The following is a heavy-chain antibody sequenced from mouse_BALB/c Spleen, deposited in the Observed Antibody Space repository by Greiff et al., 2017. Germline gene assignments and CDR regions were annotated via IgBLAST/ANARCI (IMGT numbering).Heavy chain of an antibody. V-gene: IGHV5-6*01. D-gene: IGHD2-1*01. CDR3: ARQVYGNSYYYAMDY. Sequence: EVQLVESGGDLVKPGGSLKLSCAASGFTFSSYGMSWVRQTPDKRLEWVATISSGGSYTYYPDSVKGRFTISRDNAKNTLYLQMSSLKSEDTAMYYCARQVYGNSYYYAMDYWGQGTSVTVSS. CDR1: GFTFSSYG. J-gene: IGHJ4*01. CDR2: ISSGGSYT.